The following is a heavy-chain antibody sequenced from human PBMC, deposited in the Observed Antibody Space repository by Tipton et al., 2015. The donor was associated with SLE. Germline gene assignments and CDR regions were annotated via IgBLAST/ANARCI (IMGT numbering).Heavy chain of an antibody. CDR1: GFTVSGNC. CDR3: ARKIVDGKYGMDV. V-gene: IGHV3-66*01. D-gene: IGHD3-16*02. J-gene: IGHJ6*02. Sequence: SLRLSCAASGFTVSGNCMSWVRQAPGKGLEWVAFIHNDGATKFADSVRGRFGVSRDTSQNTLYLLMDRLRAEDTAVYFCARKIVDGKYGMDVLGQGTTVTGSS. CDR2: IHNDGAT.